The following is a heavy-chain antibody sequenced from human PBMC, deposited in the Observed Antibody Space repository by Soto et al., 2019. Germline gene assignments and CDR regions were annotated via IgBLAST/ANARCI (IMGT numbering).Heavy chain of an antibody. CDR2: ISYDGSNK. V-gene: IGHV3-30-3*01. Sequence: QVQLVESGGGVVQPGRSLRLSCAASGFTFSSYAMHWVRQAPGKGLEWVAVISYDGSNKYYADSVKGRFTISRDNSKNTLYLQMNSLRAEDTAVYYCVRGDQLWSNFDYWGQGTLVTVSS. CDR3: VRGDQLWSNFDY. J-gene: IGHJ4*02. D-gene: IGHD5-18*01. CDR1: GFTFSSYA.